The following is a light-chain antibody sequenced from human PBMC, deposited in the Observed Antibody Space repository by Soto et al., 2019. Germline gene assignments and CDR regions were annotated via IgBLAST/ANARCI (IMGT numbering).Light chain of an antibody. CDR2: GAS. Sequence: EIVLTQSPGTLSLSPGERATLSCRASQSVSSSYLAWYQQKPGQAPRLLIYGASSRATGIPDRFSGGRSGTDFTLTISRLEPEDFAVYYCQQYGSFPLTFGGGTKVDIK. V-gene: IGKV3-20*01. CDR3: QQYGSFPLT. J-gene: IGKJ4*01. CDR1: QSVSSSY.